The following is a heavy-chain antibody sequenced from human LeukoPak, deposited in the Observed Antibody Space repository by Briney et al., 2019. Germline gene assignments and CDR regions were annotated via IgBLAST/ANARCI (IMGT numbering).Heavy chain of an antibody. D-gene: IGHD3-10*01. CDR2: INPSGGST. J-gene: IGHJ3*02. CDR1: GYTFTSYY. CDR3: ARLCYGSGSYIPDAFDI. Sequence: GASVKVSCKASGYTFTSYYMHWVRQAPGQGLEWMGIINPSGGSTSYAQKFQGRVTMTRDTSTSTVYMELSSLRSEDTAVYYCARLCYGSGSYIPDAFDIWGQGTMVTVSS. V-gene: IGHV1-46*01.